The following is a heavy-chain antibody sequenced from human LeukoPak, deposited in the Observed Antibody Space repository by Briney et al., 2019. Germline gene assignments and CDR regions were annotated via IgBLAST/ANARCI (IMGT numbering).Heavy chain of an antibody. CDR2: IKQDGSEK. D-gene: IGHD5-24*01. CDR3: TRVRRDDYTTSGYTTSYYYFDY. V-gene: IGHV3-7*01. Sequence: GGSLRLSCTASGFSFSSYWLTWVRQAPGKGLESVANIKQDGSEKYFVDSVKGRFTISRDNAKNSVYLQMNSLRAEDTAVYFCTRVRRDDYTTSGYTTSYYYFDYWGQGALVTVSS. J-gene: IGHJ4*02. CDR1: GFSFSSYW.